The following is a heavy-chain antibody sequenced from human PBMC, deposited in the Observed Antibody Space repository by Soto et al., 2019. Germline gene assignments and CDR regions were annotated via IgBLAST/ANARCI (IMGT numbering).Heavy chain of an antibody. CDR3: ARAPTYSYGSGTPYYFYAMDV. Sequence: LSLTCTVSGDSVSRYYWNWIRQPPGKGLEWIGYIYNSGSTNYNPSLKSRVTISVDTSKNQFSLTLTSVTAADTAVYYCARAPTYSYGSGTPYYFYAMDVWGQGTTVT. CDR2: IYNSGST. CDR1: GDSVSRYY. V-gene: IGHV4-59*02. J-gene: IGHJ6*02. D-gene: IGHD3-10*01.